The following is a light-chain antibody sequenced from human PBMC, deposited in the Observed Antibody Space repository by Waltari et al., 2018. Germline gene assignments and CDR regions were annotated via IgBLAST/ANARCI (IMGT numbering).Light chain of an antibody. J-gene: IGKJ1*01. V-gene: IGKV3-15*01. CDR3: QQYHQRPPWT. CDR2: GAS. CDR1: QSVTTN. Sequence: VLTQFPDTLSVSPGERATLPCRANQSVTTNLAWYQQKPGLPPRLLIYGASTRATGVPPRFSGSGSGTEFTLIISSLQSEDFAVYYCQQYHQRPPWTFGQGTKVEIK.